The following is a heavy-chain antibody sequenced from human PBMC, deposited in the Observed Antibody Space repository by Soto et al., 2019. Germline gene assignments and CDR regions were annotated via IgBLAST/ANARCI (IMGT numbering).Heavy chain of an antibody. Sequence: EVQLVESGGGLIQPGGSLRLSCAASGFTVSSNHMTWVRQAPGKGLEWVSLIYSGGGIYYADSVEGRFTISRDSSKNTVYLKMNSLRVEDTAVYYCARDAFGRGDYWGQGTLVTVSS. J-gene: IGHJ4*02. V-gene: IGHV3-53*01. D-gene: IGHD3-10*01. CDR2: IYSGGGI. CDR3: ARDAFGRGDY. CDR1: GFTVSSNH.